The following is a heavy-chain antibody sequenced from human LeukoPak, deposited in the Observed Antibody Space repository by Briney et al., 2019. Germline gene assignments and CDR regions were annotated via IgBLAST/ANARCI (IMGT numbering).Heavy chain of an antibody. V-gene: IGHV3-11*01. J-gene: IGHJ4*02. CDR1: GFTFSDYY. CDR3: ARVGRGIVATIYEGQNDY. Sequence: GGSLRLSCAASGFTFSDYYMSWIRQAPGKGLEWVSYISSSGSTIYYADSVKGRFTISRDNAKNSLYLQMNSLRAEDTAVYYCARVGRGIVATIYEGQNDYWGQGTLVTVSS. D-gene: IGHD5-12*01. CDR2: ISSSGSTI.